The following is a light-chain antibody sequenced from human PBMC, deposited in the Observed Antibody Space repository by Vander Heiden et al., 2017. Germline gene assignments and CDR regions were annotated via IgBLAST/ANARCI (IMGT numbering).Light chain of an antibody. Sequence: DIQMTQSPPSVSASVGDRVTTTCRASTGIRSWIPWYQQNPVKAPQHMIFASSLLPRGVPARVSGRGSGTDFTLTISSLQPEDFGTYYCQQANSCPITFGQGTRLEIK. CDR3: QQANSCPIT. J-gene: IGKJ5*01. CDR1: TGIRSW. CDR2: ASS. V-gene: IGKV1D-12*01.